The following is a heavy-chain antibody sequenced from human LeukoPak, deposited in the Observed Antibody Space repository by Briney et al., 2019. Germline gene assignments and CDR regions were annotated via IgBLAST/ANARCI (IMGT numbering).Heavy chain of an antibody. CDR1: GGTFSSYA. J-gene: IGHJ4*02. D-gene: IGHD5-18*01. Sequence: SVKVSCKASGGTFSSYAISWVRQAPGQGLEWMGGIIPIFGTANYAQKFQGRVTITADESTSTGYTELSSLRSEDTAVYYCASKRGYSYGLDYWGQGTLVTVSS. V-gene: IGHV1-69*13. CDR2: IIPIFGTA. CDR3: ASKRGYSYGLDY.